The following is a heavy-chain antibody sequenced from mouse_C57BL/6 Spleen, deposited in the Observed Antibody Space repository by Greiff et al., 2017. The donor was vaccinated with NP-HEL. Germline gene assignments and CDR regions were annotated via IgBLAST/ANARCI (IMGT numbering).Heavy chain of an antibody. V-gene: IGHV1-55*01. CDR1: GYTFTSYW. CDR3: ARSTSIYYGNYPYAMDY. D-gene: IGHD2-1*01. CDR2: IYPGSGST. J-gene: IGHJ4*01. Sequence: QVQLKQPGAELVKPGASVKMSCKASGYTFTSYWITWVKQRPGQGLEWIGDIYPGSGSTNYNEKFKSKATLTVDTSSSTAYMQLSSLTSEDSAVYYCARSTSIYYGNYPYAMDYWGQGTSVTVSS.